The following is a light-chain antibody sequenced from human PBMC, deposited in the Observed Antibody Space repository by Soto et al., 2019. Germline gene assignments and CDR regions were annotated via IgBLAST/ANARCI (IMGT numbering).Light chain of an antibody. CDR2: GAS. J-gene: IGKJ2*01. CDR3: QQYGSF. CDR1: QSVTSSY. Sequence: EIVLTQSPGTLSLSPGERATLSCRASQSVTSSYLAWWQQKPGQAPRLLIYGASSRATGIPDRFSGSGSGTDFTLTISRLEPEDFAVYFCQQYGSFFGQGT. V-gene: IGKV3-20*01.